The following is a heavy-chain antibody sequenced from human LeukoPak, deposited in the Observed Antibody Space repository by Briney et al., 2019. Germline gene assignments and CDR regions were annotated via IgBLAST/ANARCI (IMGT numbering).Heavy chain of an antibody. V-gene: IGHV1-46*01. CDR3: ARSCSGGSCLSLLGY. Sequence: GASVKVSCKASGYTFTSYYMHWVRQAPGQGLEWMGIINPSGGSTSYAQKFQGRVTMTRDMSTSTVYMELSSLRSEDTAVYYCARSCSGGSCLSLLGYWGQGTLVTVSS. D-gene: IGHD2-15*01. CDR1: GYTFTSYY. J-gene: IGHJ4*02. CDR2: INPSGGST.